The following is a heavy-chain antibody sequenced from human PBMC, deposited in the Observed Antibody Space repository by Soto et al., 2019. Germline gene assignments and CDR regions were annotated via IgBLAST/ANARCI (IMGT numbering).Heavy chain of an antibody. CDR1: GFTFSSYA. Sequence: GGSLRLSCAASGFTFSSYAMSWVRQAPGKGLEWVAGIFPGGSTYYANSVKGRFTISRDHSQSSVFLQMSNLRDEDTAVYYCAKDRQPDGIWTFDLWGQGTLVTVSS. CDR2: IFPGGST. D-gene: IGHD3-9*01. CDR3: AKDRQPDGIWTFDL. J-gene: IGHJ4*02. V-gene: IGHV3-23*03.